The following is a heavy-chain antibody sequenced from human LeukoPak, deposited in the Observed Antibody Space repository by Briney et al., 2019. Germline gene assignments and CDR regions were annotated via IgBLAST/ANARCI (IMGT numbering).Heavy chain of an antibody. V-gene: IGHV3-11*01. Sequence: GGSLRLSCAASGFTFSNYDMSWIRQAPGKGLEWVSYISSSGSTIYYADSVKGRFTISRDNAKNSLYLQMNSLRAEDTAVYYCARPYYYDSSGSADIWCQGTMVTVSS. CDR2: ISSSGSTI. D-gene: IGHD3-22*01. J-gene: IGHJ3*02. CDR3: ARPYYYDSSGSADI. CDR1: GFTFSNYD.